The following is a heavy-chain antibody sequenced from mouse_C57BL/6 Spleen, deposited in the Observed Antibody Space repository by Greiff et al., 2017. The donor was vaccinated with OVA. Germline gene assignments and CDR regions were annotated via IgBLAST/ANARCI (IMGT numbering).Heavy chain of an antibody. D-gene: IGHD2-4*01. J-gene: IGHJ3*01. CDR2: LDPSDGYT. CDR1: GYTFTSYW. V-gene: IGHV1-69*01. Sequence: QVQLKQPGAELVMPGASVKLSCKASGYTFTSYWLPWVKQRPGQGLEWIGALDPSDGYTNYNQKFKGKATLTVAKPYSTAYMQRRSLASEDSAVCYCASSWDYDVWFAYWGQGTLVTVSA. CDR3: ASSWDYDVWFAY.